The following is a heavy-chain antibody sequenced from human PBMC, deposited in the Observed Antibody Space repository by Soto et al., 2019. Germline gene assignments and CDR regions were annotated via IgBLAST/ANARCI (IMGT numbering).Heavy chain of an antibody. D-gene: IGHD6-13*01. CDR1: GYTFTSYD. Sequence: QVQLVQSGAEVKKPGASVKVSCKASGYTFTSYDINWVRQATGQGLEWMGWMNPKSGNKGYGQKLKGRVNMNRNTSISTAYMELSSLRSEDTDVYYCATEKQVRGFDHWGQGTQVNVSS. CDR3: ATEKQVRGFDH. CDR2: MNPKSGNK. V-gene: IGHV1-8*01. J-gene: IGHJ5*02.